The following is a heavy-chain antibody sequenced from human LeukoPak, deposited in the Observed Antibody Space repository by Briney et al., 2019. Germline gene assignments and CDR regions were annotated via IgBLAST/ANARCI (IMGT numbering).Heavy chain of an antibody. D-gene: IGHD5-12*01. CDR3: AKGQRRHVDIVATTPFDY. J-gene: IGHJ4*02. V-gene: IGHV3-30*02. Sequence: GGSLRLSCAASGFTFSSYGMHWVRQAPGKGLEWVAFIRYDGSNKYYADSVKGRFTISRDNSKNTLYLQMNSLRAEDTAVYYCAKGQRRHVDIVATTPFDYWGQGTLVTVSS. CDR2: IRYDGSNK. CDR1: GFTFSSYG.